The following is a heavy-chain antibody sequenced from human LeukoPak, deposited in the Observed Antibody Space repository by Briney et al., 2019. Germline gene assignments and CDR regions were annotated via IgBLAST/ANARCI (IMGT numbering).Heavy chain of an antibody. CDR1: GGSISGYY. V-gene: IGHV4-34*01. J-gene: IGHJ4*02. CDR3: ASYVWGSYRPFDY. Sequence: PSETLSLTCTVSGGSISGYYWRWTRQPPGRALEWIGEINHSGSTNYNPSLKSRVTISVDTSKNQFSLKLSSVTAADTAVYYCASYVWGSYRPFDYWGQGTLVTVSS. D-gene: IGHD3-16*02. CDR2: INHSGST.